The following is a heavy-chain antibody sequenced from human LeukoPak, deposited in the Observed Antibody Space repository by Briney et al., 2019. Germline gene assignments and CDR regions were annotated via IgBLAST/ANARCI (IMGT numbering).Heavy chain of an antibody. CDR2: ISYSGSTT. CDR1: GGSISSSSVY. V-gene: IGHV4-39*01. J-gene: IGHJ4*02. Sequence: EASETLSLTCTVSGGSISSSSVYWGWIRQPPGKGLEWIAAISYSGSTTSYNPSLKSRVTISVDTSKNQFSLKLNSVTAADTAVYYCVRRTSGSYSDYWGQGTLVTVSS. D-gene: IGHD1-26*01. CDR3: VRRTSGSYSDY.